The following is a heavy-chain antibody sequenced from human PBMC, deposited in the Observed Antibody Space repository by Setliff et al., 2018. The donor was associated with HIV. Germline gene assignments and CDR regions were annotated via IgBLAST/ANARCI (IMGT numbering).Heavy chain of an antibody. CDR2: FIPILGIA. CDR3: ATLLINRDGSPGKAFDY. J-gene: IGHJ4*02. CDR1: GDTFSNYA. Sequence: SVKVSCKASGDTFSNYAINWVRQAPGQGLEWMGGFIPILGIANSVHKFQGRLTITADKFTSTAYMELSSLRSEDTAVYYCATLLINRDGSPGKAFDYWGQGTLVTVSS. D-gene: IGHD5-12*01. V-gene: IGHV1-69*10.